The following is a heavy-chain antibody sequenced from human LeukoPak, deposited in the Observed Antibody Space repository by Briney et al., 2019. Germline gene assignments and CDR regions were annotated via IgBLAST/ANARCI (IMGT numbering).Heavy chain of an antibody. CDR1: AFTFNTYW. D-gene: IGHD1-26*01. CDR3: ARDKVGSTANFDY. V-gene: IGHV3-74*01. J-gene: IGHJ4*02. Sequence: GGSLRLSCAASAFTFNTYWMHWVRQVPGRGLEWVSRINGDESSTNYADSVKGRFTISRDNSKNTLYLQMNSLRVEDTAVYYCARDKVGSTANFDYWGQGTLVTVSS. CDR2: INGDESST.